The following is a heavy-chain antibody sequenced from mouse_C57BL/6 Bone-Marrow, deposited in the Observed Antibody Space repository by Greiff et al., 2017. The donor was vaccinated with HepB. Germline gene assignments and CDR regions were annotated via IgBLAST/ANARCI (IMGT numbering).Heavy chain of an antibody. J-gene: IGHJ3*01. Sequence: QVQLQQSGAELARPGASVKLSCKASGYTFTSYGISWVKQRTGQGLEWIGEIYPRSGNTYYNEKFKGKATLTADKSSSTAYMELRSLTSEDSAVYFCARGYYYGSSPAWFAYCGQGTLVTVSA. V-gene: IGHV1-81*01. CDR2: IYPRSGNT. CDR3: ARGYYYGSSPAWFAY. CDR1: GYTFTSYG. D-gene: IGHD1-1*01.